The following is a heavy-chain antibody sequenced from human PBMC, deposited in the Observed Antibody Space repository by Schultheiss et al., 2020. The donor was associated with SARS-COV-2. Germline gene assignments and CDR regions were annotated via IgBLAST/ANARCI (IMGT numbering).Heavy chain of an antibody. V-gene: IGHV3-73*01. D-gene: IGHD2/OR15-2a*01. Sequence: GGSLRLSCAASGFTFSGSAMHCVRQASGKGLEWVGRIRSKANSYATAYAASVKGRFTISRDDSKNTAYLQMNSLKTEDTAVYYCTSIQNRWEYWYFDLWGRGTLVTVSS. J-gene: IGHJ2*01. CDR2: IRSKANSYAT. CDR3: TSIQNRWEYWYFDL. CDR1: GFTFSGSA.